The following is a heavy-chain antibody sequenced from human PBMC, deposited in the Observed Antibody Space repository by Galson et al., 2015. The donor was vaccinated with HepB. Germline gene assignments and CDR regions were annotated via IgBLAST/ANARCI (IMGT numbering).Heavy chain of an antibody. D-gene: IGHD3-3*01. CDR1: GYSFTSYD. J-gene: IGHJ4*02. CDR3: ARGSYDFWSGYYPFDY. CDR2: VNPNSGDT. Sequence: SVKVSCKASGYSFTSYDINWLRQATGQGLEWMGWVNPNSGDTGYSQRFQDRVSMTRNTSTSTAYMELRSLTSEDTAIYYCARGSYDFWSGYYPFDYWGQGTLVPVSS. V-gene: IGHV1-8*01.